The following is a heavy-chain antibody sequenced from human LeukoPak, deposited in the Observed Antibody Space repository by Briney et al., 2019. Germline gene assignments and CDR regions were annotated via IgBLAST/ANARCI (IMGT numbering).Heavy chain of an antibody. D-gene: IGHD6-13*01. Sequence: PSETLSLTCAVYGGSFSGYYWSWIRQPPGKGLEWIGYIYYSGSTNYNPSLKSRVTISVDTSKNQFSLKLSSVTAADTAVYYCARAALGYSSSWFNYWGQGTLVTVSS. CDR3: ARAALGYSSSWFNY. J-gene: IGHJ4*02. V-gene: IGHV4-59*01. CDR2: IYYSGST. CDR1: GGSFSGYY.